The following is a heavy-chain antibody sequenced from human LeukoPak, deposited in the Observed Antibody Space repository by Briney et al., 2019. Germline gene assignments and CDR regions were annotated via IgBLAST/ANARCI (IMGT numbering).Heavy chain of an antibody. J-gene: IGHJ4*02. V-gene: IGHV4-39*07. CDR2: IYYSGST. D-gene: IGHD6-19*01. CDR3: ARVSRGWTSGWYCLDY. Sequence: PSETLSLTCTVSGGSISSSSYYWGWIRQPPGKGLEWIGSIYYSGSTYYNPSLKSRVIISVDTSKNQVSLKLSSVTAADTAVYYCARVSRGWTSGWYCLDYWGQGTLVTVSS. CDR1: GGSISSSSYY.